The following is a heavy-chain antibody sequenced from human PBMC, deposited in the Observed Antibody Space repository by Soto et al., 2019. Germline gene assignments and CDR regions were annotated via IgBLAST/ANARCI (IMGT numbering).Heavy chain of an antibody. CDR2: ISSSGSTI. CDR1: GFTFSSYE. CDR3: AREVDYYDSRLNAFDI. D-gene: IGHD3-22*01. J-gene: IGHJ3*02. V-gene: IGHV3-48*03. Sequence: EVQLVESGGGLVQPGGSLRLSCAASGFTFSSYEMNWVRQAPGKGLEWVSYISSSGSTIYYADSVKGRFTISRDNAKNSLYLQMNSLRAEDTAVYYCAREVDYYDSRLNAFDIWGQGTMVTVSS.